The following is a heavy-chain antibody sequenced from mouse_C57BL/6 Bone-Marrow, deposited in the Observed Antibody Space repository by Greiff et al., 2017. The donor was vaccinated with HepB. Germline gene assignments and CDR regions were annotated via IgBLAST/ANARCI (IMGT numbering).Heavy chain of an antibody. J-gene: IGHJ4*01. Sequence: VQLQQSGAELVRPGTSVKVSCKASGYAFTNYLIEWVKQRPGQGLEWIGVINPGSGGTNYNEKFKGKATLTADKSSSTAYMQLSGLTSEDSAVYFGARSYYGNYGYAMDYWGQGTSVTVSS. D-gene: IGHD2-10*01. CDR2: INPGSGGT. V-gene: IGHV1-54*01. CDR3: ARSYYGNYGYAMDY. CDR1: GYAFTNYL.